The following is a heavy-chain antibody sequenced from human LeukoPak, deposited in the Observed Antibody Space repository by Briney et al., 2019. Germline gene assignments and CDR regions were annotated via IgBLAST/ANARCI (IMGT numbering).Heavy chain of an antibody. Sequence: GGSLRLSCAAYGFTFTNYAMSWVRQAPGKGLEWVSSIGSGGVTTYYADSVKGRFTISRDKSKSTLYLQLNSLRAEDTAVYFCAKGALRVTIEYWGQGTLVTVSS. CDR3: AKGALRVTIEY. V-gene: IGHV3-23*01. CDR2: IGSGGVTT. CDR1: GFTFTNYA. J-gene: IGHJ4*02. D-gene: IGHD2-21*02.